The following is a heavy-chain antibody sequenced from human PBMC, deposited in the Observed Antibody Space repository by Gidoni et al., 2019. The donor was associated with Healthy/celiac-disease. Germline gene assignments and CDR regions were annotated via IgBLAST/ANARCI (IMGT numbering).Heavy chain of an antibody. J-gene: IGHJ5*02. CDR2: IIPIFGTA. CDR3: VRVVTAAAGKYNWFDP. Sequence: QVQLVQSGAEVKKPGSSVKVSCKASGGTFSSYAISWVRQAPGQGLEWMGGIIPIFGTANYAQKFQGRVTITADKSTSTAYMELSSLRSEDTAVYYCVRVVTAAAGKYNWFDPWGQGTLVTVSS. CDR1: GGTFSSYA. V-gene: IGHV1-69*06. D-gene: IGHD6-13*01.